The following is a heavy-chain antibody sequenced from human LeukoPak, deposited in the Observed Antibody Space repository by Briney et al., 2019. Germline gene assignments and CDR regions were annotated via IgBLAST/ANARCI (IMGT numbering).Heavy chain of an antibody. CDR1: GGPISSYY. D-gene: IGHD3-22*01. Sequence: PSETLSLTCTVSGGPISSYYWSWIRQPPGKGLEWIGYIYYSGSTNYNPSLKSRVTISVDTSKNQFSLKLSSVTAADTAVYYCARSYDSSGYYHHDDFDIWGQGTMVTVSS. CDR3: ARSYDSSGYYHHDDFDI. J-gene: IGHJ3*02. CDR2: IYYSGST. V-gene: IGHV4-59*01.